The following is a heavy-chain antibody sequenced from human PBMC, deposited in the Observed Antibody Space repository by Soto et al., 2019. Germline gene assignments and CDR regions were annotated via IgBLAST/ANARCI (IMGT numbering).Heavy chain of an antibody. J-gene: IGHJ4*02. CDR2: IYYSGST. D-gene: IGHD4-4*01. Sequence: SETLSLTCTVSGGSISSGGYYWSWIRQHPGKGLEWIGYIYYSGSTYYNPSLKSRVTISVDTSKNQFSLKLSSVTAADTAVYYCARGGREDSNYVDYWGQGTLVTVSS. CDR3: ARGGREDSNYVDY. CDR1: GGSISSGGYY. V-gene: IGHV4-31*03.